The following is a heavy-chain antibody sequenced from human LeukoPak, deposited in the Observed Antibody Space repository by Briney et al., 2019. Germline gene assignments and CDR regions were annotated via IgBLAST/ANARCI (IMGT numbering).Heavy chain of an antibody. CDR3: ARVRPGGPLDS. J-gene: IGHJ5*01. Sequence: PSETLSLTCTVSGGSISHYFWSWIRQPPGKALEWIGYIYHTGTTYYNSSLKSRVTISVDTSKNQFSLELKSVTAADTAVYYCARVRPGGPLDSWGQGTLVTVSS. V-gene: IGHV4-59*12. D-gene: IGHD3-10*01. CDR2: IYHTGTT. CDR1: GGSISHYF.